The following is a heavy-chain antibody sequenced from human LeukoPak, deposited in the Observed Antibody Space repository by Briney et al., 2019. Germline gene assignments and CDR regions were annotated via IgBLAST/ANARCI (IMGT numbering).Heavy chain of an antibody. Sequence: PSETLSLTCTVSGGSISSGGYYWSWIRQHPGKGLEWIGYIHNSGSTYYNPSLKSPVSISVDTSKSHFSLRLSSVTAADTAVYYCARGEYYGSGSYYPGDYWGQRTLVTVSS. V-gene: IGHV4-31*01. J-gene: IGHJ4*02. CDR1: GGSISSGGYY. CDR3: ARGEYYGSGSYYPGDY. CDR2: IHNSGST. D-gene: IGHD3-10*01.